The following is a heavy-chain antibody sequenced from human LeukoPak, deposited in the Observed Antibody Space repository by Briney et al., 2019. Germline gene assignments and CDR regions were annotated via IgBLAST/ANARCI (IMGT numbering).Heavy chain of an antibody. J-gene: IGHJ3*02. D-gene: IGHD5/OR15-5a*01. Sequence: SETLSLTCTVSGDSLSTYYWSWIRQPAGQGLEWIGRIYSSGSTNYNPSLKSRVTMSVDTSKNHFALKLSSVTAADTAVYYCARDYSVHSWAFDIWGQGTMVTVSS. CDR1: GDSLSTYY. CDR3: ARDYSVHSWAFDI. CDR2: IYSSGST. V-gene: IGHV4-4*07.